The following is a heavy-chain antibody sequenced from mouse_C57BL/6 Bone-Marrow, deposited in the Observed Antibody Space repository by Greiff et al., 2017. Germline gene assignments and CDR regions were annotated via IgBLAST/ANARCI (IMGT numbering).Heavy chain of an antibody. CDR3: TTNYYGSSYLYYAMDY. CDR2: IDPENGDT. CDR1: GFNIKDDY. D-gene: IGHD1-1*01. Sequence: VQLQQSGAELVRPGASVKLSCTASGFNIKDDYMHWVKQRPEQGLEWIGWIDPENGDTEYASKFQGKATITAATSSNTAYLQLSSLTSEDTAVYYCTTNYYGSSYLYYAMDYWGQGTSVTVSS. J-gene: IGHJ4*01. V-gene: IGHV14-4*01.